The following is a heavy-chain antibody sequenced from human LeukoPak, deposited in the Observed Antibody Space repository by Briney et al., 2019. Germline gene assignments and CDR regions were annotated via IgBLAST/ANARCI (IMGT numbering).Heavy chain of an antibody. Sequence: PGRSLRLSCAASGFTFTTYGMHWVRQAPGKGLEWVAIISYDGSYKYVDSVKGRFTISRDNSKNTLYLQMGSLTPEDTAVYYCAKDRSSSGDAFDIWGQGTMVTVSS. V-gene: IGHV3-30*18. CDR3: AKDRSSSGDAFDI. J-gene: IGHJ3*02. CDR2: ISYDGSYK. CDR1: GFTFTTYG. D-gene: IGHD6-13*01.